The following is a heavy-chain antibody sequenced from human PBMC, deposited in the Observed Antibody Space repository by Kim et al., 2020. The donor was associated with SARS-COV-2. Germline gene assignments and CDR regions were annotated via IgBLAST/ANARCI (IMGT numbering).Heavy chain of an antibody. J-gene: IGHJ4*02. D-gene: IGHD3-22*01. V-gene: IGHV3-21*01. CDR2: ISSSSSYI. Sequence: GGSLRLSCAASGFTFSSYSMNWVRQAPGKGLEWVSSISSSSSYIYYADSVKGRFTISRDNAKNSLYLQMNSLRAEDTAVYYCARDLVLTGYYDSSDPLGYFDYWGQGTPVTVSS. CDR1: GFTFSSYS. CDR3: ARDLVLTGYYDSSDPLGYFDY.